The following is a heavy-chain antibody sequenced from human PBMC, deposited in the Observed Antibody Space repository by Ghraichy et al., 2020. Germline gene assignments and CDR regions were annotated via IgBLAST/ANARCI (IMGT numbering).Heavy chain of an antibody. CDR2: IYYSGST. V-gene: IGHV4-39*01. J-gene: IGHJ4*02. Sequence: SETLSLTCTVSGGSISSSTYYWGWIRHPPGKGLEWIGSIYYSGSTYYNPSLKSRVTISVDTSKNQFSLKLTSVTAADTAVYHCARHGTAVTHFDYWGQGSLVTVSS. CDR3: ARHGTAVTHFDY. CDR1: GGSISSSTYY. D-gene: IGHD6-19*01.